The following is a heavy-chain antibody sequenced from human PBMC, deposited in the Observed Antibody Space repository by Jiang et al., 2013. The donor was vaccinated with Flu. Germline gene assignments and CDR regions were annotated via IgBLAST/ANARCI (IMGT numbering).Heavy chain of an antibody. CDR1: GYTFTGYA. Sequence: SGAEVKKPGASVKVSCKASGYTFTGYAIHWVRQAPGQRLEWMGWINTGDGNAKYSQRFQGRVTIIRDASASTVYMTLTSLTSEDTALYYCARDCCSGTHDYWGQGTLVTVSS. D-gene: IGHD3-3*01. CDR3: ARDCCSGTHDY. V-gene: IGHV1-3*04. CDR2: INTGDGNA. J-gene: IGHJ4*02.